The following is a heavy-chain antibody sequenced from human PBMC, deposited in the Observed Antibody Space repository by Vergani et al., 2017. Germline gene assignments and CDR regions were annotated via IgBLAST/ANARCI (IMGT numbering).Heavy chain of an antibody. V-gene: IGHV3-30*02. D-gene: IGHD3-16*01. Sequence: GQLVESGGGLVQRGGSLRLSCATSGFTLSNYDMQWIRQGPGKGLEFVAFIQFDGSNQYYADSVKGRFTLSRDFSKNTLYLQMNSLRTDDTATYYCAKHFRGWGIDYWGQGTQVIVSS. CDR3: AKHFRGWGIDY. CDR2: IQFDGSNQ. J-gene: IGHJ4*02. CDR1: GFTLSNYD.